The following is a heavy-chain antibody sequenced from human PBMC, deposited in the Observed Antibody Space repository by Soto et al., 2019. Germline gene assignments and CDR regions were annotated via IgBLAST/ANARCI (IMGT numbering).Heavy chain of an antibody. J-gene: IGHJ5*02. CDR2: MNPNSGNT. D-gene: IGHD6-6*01. V-gene: IGHV1-8*01. Sequence: ASVKVSCKASGYTFTSYDINWVRQATGQGLEWMGWMNPNSGNTGYAQKFQGRVTMTRNTSISTAYMELSSLRSEDTAVYYCARGRVGGIAARRRGNWFDPWGQGTLVTVSS. CDR1: GYTFTSYD. CDR3: ARGRVGGIAARRRGNWFDP.